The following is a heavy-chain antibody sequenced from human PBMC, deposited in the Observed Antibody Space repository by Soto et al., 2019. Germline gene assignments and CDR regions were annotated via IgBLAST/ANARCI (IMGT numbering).Heavy chain of an antibody. J-gene: IGHJ5*02. V-gene: IGHV5-51*01. Sequence: GESLKISCKGSGYSFTSYWIGWVRQMPGKGLEWMGIIYPGDSDTRYSPSFQGQVTISADKSISTAYLQWSSLKASDTAMYYCARHDRAVFLEWPSWFDPWGQGTLVTVSS. CDR2: IYPGDSDT. D-gene: IGHD3-3*01. CDR3: ARHDRAVFLEWPSWFDP. CDR1: GYSFTSYW.